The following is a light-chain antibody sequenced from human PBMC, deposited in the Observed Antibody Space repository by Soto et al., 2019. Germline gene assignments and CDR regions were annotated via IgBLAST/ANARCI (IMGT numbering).Light chain of an antibody. J-gene: IGLJ2*01. V-gene: IGLV2-8*01. CDR2: EVT. CDR3: SSYAGGNII. Sequence: QSALTQPPSASGSPGQSVTISCTGTSSDVGAYNYVSWYQQHPGKAPKLIIYEVTKRPSGVPDRFSGSKSGNTASLTVSGLQTEDEADYYCSSYAGGNIIFGGGTKLTVL. CDR1: SSDVGAYNY.